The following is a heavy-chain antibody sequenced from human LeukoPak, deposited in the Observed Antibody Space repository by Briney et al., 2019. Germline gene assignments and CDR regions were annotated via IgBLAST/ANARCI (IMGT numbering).Heavy chain of an antibody. V-gene: IGHV3-74*01. J-gene: IGHJ6*02. CDR1: GFTFTTYW. D-gene: IGHD5-18*01. Sequence: PGGSLRLSCAASGFTFTTYWMHWVRHAPGKGLVWVSHINSDGSITSYVDSVKGRFTISRDNAKNTLYLQMNSLRAEDTAVYYCARDAVDTANAVWGQGTTVTVSS. CDR2: INSDGSIT. CDR3: ARDAVDTANAV.